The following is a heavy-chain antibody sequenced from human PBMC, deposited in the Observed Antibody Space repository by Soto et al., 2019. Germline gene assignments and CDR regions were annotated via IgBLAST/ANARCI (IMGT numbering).Heavy chain of an antibody. Sequence: ASVKVSCKASGYTFTSYDINWVRQATGKGLEWMGWMNPNSGNTGYAQKFQGRVTMTRNTSISTAYMELSSLRSEDTAVYYCAGVYSGYEMDAFDIWGQGTMVTVSS. CDR1: GYTFTSYD. D-gene: IGHD5-12*01. V-gene: IGHV1-8*01. CDR3: AGVYSGYEMDAFDI. CDR2: MNPNSGNT. J-gene: IGHJ3*02.